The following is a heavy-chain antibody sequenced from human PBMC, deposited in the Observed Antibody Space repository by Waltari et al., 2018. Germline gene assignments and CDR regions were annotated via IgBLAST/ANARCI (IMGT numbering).Heavy chain of an antibody. V-gene: IGHV4-39*07. CDR2: IYYSGST. Sequence: QLQLQESGPGLVKPSETLSLTCTVSGCSISSSSYYWGWIRQPPGKGLAWIGSIYYSGSTYYNPSLKSRVTISVDTSKNQFSLKLSSVTAADTAVYYCARIWKDNYFDYWGQGTLVTVSS. CDR3: ARIWKDNYFDY. CDR1: GCSISSSSYY. J-gene: IGHJ4*02. D-gene: IGHD1-1*01.